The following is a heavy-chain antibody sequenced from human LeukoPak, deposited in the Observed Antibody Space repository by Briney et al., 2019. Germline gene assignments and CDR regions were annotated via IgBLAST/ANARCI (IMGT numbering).Heavy chain of an antibody. CDR3: AKDLRYSSSWSSGWFDP. V-gene: IGHV1-2*02. Sequence: GASVKVSCKASGYTFTYYYIHWLRQSLGQGLQWMGWINPKSGGAGCAHMFHGRVTITTATSISTAYMELSRLRSDDTAVYYCAKDLRYSSSWSSGWFDPWGQGTLVTVSS. J-gene: IGHJ5*02. CDR2: INPKSGGA. D-gene: IGHD6-13*01. CDR1: GYTFTYYY.